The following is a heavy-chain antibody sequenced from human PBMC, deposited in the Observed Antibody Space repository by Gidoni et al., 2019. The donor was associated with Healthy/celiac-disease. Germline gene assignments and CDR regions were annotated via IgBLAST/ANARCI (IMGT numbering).Heavy chain of an antibody. Sequence: EVQLVESGGGLVKPGGSLRLSCAASGFTFRNAWMSWVRQAPGKGLEWVGRIKSKTDGGTTDYAAPVKGRFTISRDDSKNTLYLQMNSLKTEDTAVYYCTLDYVWGSYRYTPWYWGQGTLVTVSS. V-gene: IGHV3-15*01. D-gene: IGHD3-16*02. J-gene: IGHJ4*02. CDR1: GFTFRNAW. CDR2: IKSKTDGGTT. CDR3: TLDYVWGSYRYTPWY.